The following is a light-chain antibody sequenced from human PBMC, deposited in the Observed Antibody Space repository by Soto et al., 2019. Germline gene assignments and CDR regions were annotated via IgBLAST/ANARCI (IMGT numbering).Light chain of an antibody. CDR2: EDI. J-gene: IGLJ3*02. V-gene: IGLV2-23*01. Sequence: QAVVTQPASVSGSPGQSITISCTGTSSDVGSYNLVSWYQQHPGTAPKLMIYEDIKRASGVSDRFSGSTSGITASLTISVLQAEDEADYYCCSYAGSSTWVFGGGTKLTVL. CDR3: CSYAGSSTWV. CDR1: SSDVGSYNL.